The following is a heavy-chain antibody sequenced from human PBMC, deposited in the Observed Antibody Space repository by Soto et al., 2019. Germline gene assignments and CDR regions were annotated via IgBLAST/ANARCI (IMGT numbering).Heavy chain of an antibody. D-gene: IGHD1-26*01. CDR2: IYTSGST. J-gene: IGHJ3*02. CDR3: VRDKGASYAISSDT. Sequence: PSETLSLTCTVSGGSISSYYWSWIRQPAGKGLEWIGRIYTSGSTNYNPSLKSRLTMSGDTSRNQFSLKLTSVTAADTAFYYCVRDKGASYAISSDTWRDGTMITGSS. V-gene: IGHV4-4*07. CDR1: GGSISSYY.